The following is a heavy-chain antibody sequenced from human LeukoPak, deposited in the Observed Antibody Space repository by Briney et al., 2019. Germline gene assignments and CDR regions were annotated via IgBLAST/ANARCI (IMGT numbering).Heavy chain of an antibody. CDR1: GDTFSSYA. CDR2: IIPILDIA. D-gene: IGHD6-19*01. V-gene: IGHV1-69*04. CDR3: ARLGSSGPE. Sequence: ASVKVSCKASGDTFSSYATNWVRQAPGQGLEWMGRIIPILDIANYVQNFQGRVTITADTSASTVYMELSSLRSEDTAVYYCARLGSSGPEWGQGTLVTVSS. J-gene: IGHJ4*02.